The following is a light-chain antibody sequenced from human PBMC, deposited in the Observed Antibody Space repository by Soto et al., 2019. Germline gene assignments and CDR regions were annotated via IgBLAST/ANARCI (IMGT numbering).Light chain of an antibody. Sequence: QSALTQPASVSGSPGQSITISCTGTSSDVGAYDYVSWYQQHPGKAPKLMMHNVSNRPSGVSDRLSGSKSGNTASLTISGLQAGDEAHYYCSSYTTSSTVVFGGGTKVTVL. CDR3: SSYTTSSTVV. V-gene: IGLV2-14*03. CDR1: SSDVGAYDY. CDR2: NVS. J-gene: IGLJ2*01.